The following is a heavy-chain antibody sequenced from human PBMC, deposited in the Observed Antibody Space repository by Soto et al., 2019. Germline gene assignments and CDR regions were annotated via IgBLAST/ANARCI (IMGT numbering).Heavy chain of an antibody. D-gene: IGHD6-13*01. CDR3: ARVSSWSCFDY. Sequence: ASVKVSCKASGYTFTSYAMHWVRQATRQRLEWMGWINAGNGNTKYSQKFQGRVTMTRDTSTSTAYMELSSLRSEDTAVYYCARVSSWSCFDYWGQGTLVTVSS. J-gene: IGHJ4*02. V-gene: IGHV1-3*01. CDR2: INAGNGNT. CDR1: GYTFTSYA.